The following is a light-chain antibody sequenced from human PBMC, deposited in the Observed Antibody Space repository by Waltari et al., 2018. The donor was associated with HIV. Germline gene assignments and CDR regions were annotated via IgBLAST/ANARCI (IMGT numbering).Light chain of an antibody. Sequence: QSALTQPASVSGSPGQSITISCTGTSSDVGGYNYVSWYQQHPGKAPKLMIYDVRKRPSGGPDRFFGSKSGNTASLTVSGLQAEDEADYYCSSDAGSFWVFGGGTKLTVL. J-gene: IGLJ3*02. CDR1: SSDVGGYNY. CDR3: SSDAGSFWV. V-gene: IGLV2-8*01. CDR2: DVR.